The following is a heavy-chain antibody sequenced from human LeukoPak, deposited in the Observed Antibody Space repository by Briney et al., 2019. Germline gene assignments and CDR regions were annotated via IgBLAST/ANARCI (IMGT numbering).Heavy chain of an antibody. CDR1: GFTFSSYW. CDR2: ISGSGDNT. Sequence: GGSLRLSCEASGFTFSSYWMSWVRQVPGKGLEWVSVISGSGDNTYYADSVKGRFTISRDNSKNMLYLQMNSLRAEDTAVYYCARDQEGFDYWGQGTLVTVSS. J-gene: IGHJ4*02. CDR3: ARDQEGFDY. V-gene: IGHV3-23*01.